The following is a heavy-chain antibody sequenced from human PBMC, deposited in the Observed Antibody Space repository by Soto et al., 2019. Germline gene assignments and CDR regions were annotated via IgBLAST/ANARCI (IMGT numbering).Heavy chain of an antibody. D-gene: IGHD6-19*01. CDR2: IIPIVGIA. Sequence: QVQLVQSGAEVKKPGSSVKVSCKASGGTFSSYIISWVRQAPGQGLEWMGRIIPIVGIANYSQRFQGRVTITADKSTSTAYMEMSSLRSEDTAVHYCARGGVAGFDPWGQGTLVSVSS. V-gene: IGHV1-69*02. CDR1: GGTFSSYI. CDR3: ARGGVAGFDP. J-gene: IGHJ5*02.